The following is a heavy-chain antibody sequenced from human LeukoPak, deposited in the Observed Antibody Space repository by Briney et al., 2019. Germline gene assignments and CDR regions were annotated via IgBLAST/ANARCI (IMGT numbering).Heavy chain of an antibody. V-gene: IGHV3-20*04. CDR1: GFTFDDYG. J-gene: IGHJ4*02. D-gene: IGHD3-10*02. CDR2: INWNGGST. CDR3: ARDEDYDRPSDY. Sequence: PGGSLRLFCAASGFTFDDYGMSWVRQAPGKGLEWVSGINWNGGSTCYADSVKGRFTISRDNAKNSLYLQMNSLRAEDTALYYCARDEDYDRPSDYWGQGTLVTVSS.